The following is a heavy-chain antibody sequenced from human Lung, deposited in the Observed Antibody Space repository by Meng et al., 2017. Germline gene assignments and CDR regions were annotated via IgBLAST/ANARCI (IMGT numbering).Heavy chain of an antibody. D-gene: IGHD6-19*01. CDR1: GFTFDDYA. CDR3: AKDITVSSGWNGGNFDY. Sequence: SLKISCAASGFTFDDYAMHWVRQAPGKGLEWVSGISWNSGSIGYADSVKGRFTISRDNAKNSLYLQMNSLRAEDTALYYCAKDITVSSGWNGGNFDYWGQGTQVTVSS. V-gene: IGHV3-9*01. CDR2: ISWNSGSI. J-gene: IGHJ4*01.